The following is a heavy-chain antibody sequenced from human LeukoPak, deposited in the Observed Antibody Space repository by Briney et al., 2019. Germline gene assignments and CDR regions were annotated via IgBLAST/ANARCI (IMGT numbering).Heavy chain of an antibody. V-gene: IGHV4-38-2*02. D-gene: IGHD3-22*01. Sequence: SETLSLTCTVSGYSISSGYYWGWIRQPPGKGLEWIGSIYHSGSTYYNPSLKSRVTISVDTSKNQFSLKLNSVTAADTAVYYCARESGGGYYYDSSGGFDYWGQGTLVTVSS. J-gene: IGHJ4*02. CDR1: GYSISSGYY. CDR2: IYHSGST. CDR3: ARESGGGYYYDSSGGFDY.